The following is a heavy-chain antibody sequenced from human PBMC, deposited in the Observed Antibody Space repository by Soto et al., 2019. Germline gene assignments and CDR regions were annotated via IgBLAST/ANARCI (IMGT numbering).Heavy chain of an antibody. CDR2: INHSGST. CDR3: ARGYCSSTSCHAPRYYYYMDV. CDR1: GGSFSGYY. J-gene: IGHJ6*03. V-gene: IGHV4-34*01. Sequence: PSETLSLTCAVYGGSFSGYYWSWIRQPPGKGLEWIGEINHSGSTNYNPSLKSRVTISVDTSKNQFSLKLSSVTAADTAVYYCARGYCSSTSCHAPRYYYYMDVWGKGTTVTVSS. D-gene: IGHD2-2*01.